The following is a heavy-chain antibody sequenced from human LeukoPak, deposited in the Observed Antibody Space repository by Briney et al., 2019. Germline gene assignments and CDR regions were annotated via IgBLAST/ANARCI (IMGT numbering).Heavy chain of an antibody. CDR3: ARVGVAIAVVGRFDY. J-gene: IGHJ4*02. V-gene: IGHV3-20*04. Sequence: GGSLRLSCAASGFTFDDYGMSWVRQAPGKGLEWVSGINWNGGSTGYADSVKGRFTISRDNAKNSLYLQMNSLRAEDTALYYCARVGVAIAVVGRFDYWGQGTLVTVSS. D-gene: IGHD6-19*01. CDR2: INWNGGST. CDR1: GFTFDDYG.